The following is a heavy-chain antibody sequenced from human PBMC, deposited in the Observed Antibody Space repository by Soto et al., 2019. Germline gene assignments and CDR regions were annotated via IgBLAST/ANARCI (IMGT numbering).Heavy chain of an antibody. CDR2: IYYSGST. D-gene: IGHD3-22*01. J-gene: IGHJ3*02. V-gene: IGHV4-39*02. CDR1: GGSISSRGYY. Sequence: SETLFLTCTVSGGSISSRGYYWGWIRQPPGKGLEWIGTIYYSGSTYYNPSLKSRVTISVDTSKNQFSLKLSSVTAADTAVYYCARDSSTPNYYDSSFDAFDIWGQGTMVTVSS. CDR3: ARDSSTPNYYDSSFDAFDI.